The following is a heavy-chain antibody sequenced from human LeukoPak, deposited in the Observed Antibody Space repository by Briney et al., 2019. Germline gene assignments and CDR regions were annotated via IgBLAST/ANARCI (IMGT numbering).Heavy chain of an antibody. V-gene: IGHV4-39*07. CDR1: GDSLSSANYY. CDR2: IYFRGSS. CDR3: ARDSCSSTSCRKKFDN. D-gene: IGHD2-2*01. Sequence: SETLSLTCTVSGDSLSSANYYWDWVRQPPGKGLEWTGRIYFRGSSYYNPSLKSRVTISVETSKVQFSLKLSSVTAADTAVYYCARDSCSSTSCRKKFDNWGQGTLVTVSS. J-gene: IGHJ4*02.